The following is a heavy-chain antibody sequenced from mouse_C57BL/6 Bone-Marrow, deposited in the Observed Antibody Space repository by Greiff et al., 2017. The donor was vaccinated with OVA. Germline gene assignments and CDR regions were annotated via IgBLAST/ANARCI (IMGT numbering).Heavy chain of an antibody. CDR3: ARGDYSRAY. D-gene: IGHD1-1*01. CDR2: ISSGSSTI. CDR1: GFTFSDYG. V-gene: IGHV5-17*01. J-gene: IGHJ3*01. Sequence: EVQGVESGGGLVKPGGSLKLSCAASGFTFSDYGMHWVRQAPEKGLEWVAYISSGSSTIYYADTVKGRFTISRDNAKNTLFLQMTSLRSEDTAMYYCARGDYSRAYWGQGTLVTVSA.